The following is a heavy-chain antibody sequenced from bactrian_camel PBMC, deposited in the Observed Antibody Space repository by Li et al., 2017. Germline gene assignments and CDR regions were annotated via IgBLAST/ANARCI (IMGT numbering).Heavy chain of an antibody. CDR3: AAARTLTDWARRPAY. D-gene: IGHD5*01. V-gene: IGHV3S40*01. CDR2: ISWSGDVT. J-gene: IGHJ4*01. CDR1: GFTFSSYT. Sequence: DVQLVESGGGLVQPGGSLRLSCAVSGFTFSSYTLSWVRQAPGKGLEWVSGISWSGDVTNYADSVKGRLTISRDNDRNTVYLQMNSLKPEDTAVYYCAAARTLTDWARRPAYWGQGTQVTVS.